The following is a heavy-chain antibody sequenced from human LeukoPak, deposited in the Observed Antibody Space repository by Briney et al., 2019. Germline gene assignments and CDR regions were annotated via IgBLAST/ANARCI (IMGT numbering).Heavy chain of an antibody. D-gene: IGHD6-19*01. CDR1: GGSISSSSYY. Sequence: SETLSLTCTVSGGSISSSSYYWGWIRQPPGKGLEWIGSIYYSGSTYYNPSLKSRVTISVDTSKNQFSLKLSSVTAADTAVYYCARDSSGWPSDYWGQGTLVTVSS. V-gene: IGHV4-39*07. CDR3: ARDSSGWPSDY. CDR2: IYYSGST. J-gene: IGHJ4*02.